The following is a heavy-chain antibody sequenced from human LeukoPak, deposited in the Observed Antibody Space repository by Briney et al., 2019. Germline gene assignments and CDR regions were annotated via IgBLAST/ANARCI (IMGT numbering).Heavy chain of an antibody. D-gene: IGHD3-22*01. CDR3: ARDGYDSRGAFDI. CDR1: GGTFSSYA. V-gene: IGHV1-69*13. Sequence: ASVNVSCKAYGGTFSSYAISWVRQAPGQGLEWMGGIIPIFGTANYAQKFQGRVTITADESTSTAYMELSSLRSEDTAVYYCARDGYDSRGAFDIWGQGTMVTVSS. J-gene: IGHJ3*02. CDR2: IIPIFGTA.